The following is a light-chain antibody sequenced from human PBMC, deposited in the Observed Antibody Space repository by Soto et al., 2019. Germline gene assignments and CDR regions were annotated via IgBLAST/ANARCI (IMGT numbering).Light chain of an antibody. J-gene: IGKJ1*01. CDR3: QQYGTSSWT. CDR2: AAS. CDR1: QSVRNSY. Sequence: EVVMRQSPATLSVSPGEGATLSCRASQSVRNSYLAWYQQKPGQAPRLLIYAASTRAAGIPDRFSGSGSGTDFTLTISRLEPEDSAVYHCQQYGTSSWTFGQGTKVDIK. V-gene: IGKV3-20*01.